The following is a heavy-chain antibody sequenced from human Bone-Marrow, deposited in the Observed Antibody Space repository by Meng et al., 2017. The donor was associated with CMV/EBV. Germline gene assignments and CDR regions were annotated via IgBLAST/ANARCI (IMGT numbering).Heavy chain of an antibody. CDR1: GGSISSSSYY. D-gene: IGHD6-13*01. J-gene: IGHJ4*02. CDR3: ARVKKGMAMFDY. Sequence: LPLQESGPGLVKPSETLSLTCTVSGGSISSSSYYWGWIRQPPGKGLEWIGSIYYSGSTYYNPSLKSRVTISVDTSKNQFSLKLSSVTAADTAVYYCARVKKGMAMFDYWGQGTLVTVSS. V-gene: IGHV4-39*07. CDR2: IYYSGST.